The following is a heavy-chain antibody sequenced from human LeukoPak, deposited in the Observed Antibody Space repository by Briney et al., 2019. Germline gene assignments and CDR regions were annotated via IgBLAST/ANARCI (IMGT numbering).Heavy chain of an antibody. D-gene: IGHD2-2*01. Sequence: PSETLSLTCAVYGVSLSDNFWSWIRQPPGKGLEWIGEINDSGSTNLNPALNSRVAMSVDSSRNQFSLRLSSVTAADTAVYYCAREIRPSPFVDWGQGTLVTVSS. J-gene: IGHJ4*02. CDR3: AREIRPSPFVD. CDR1: GVSLSDNF. V-gene: IGHV4-34*01. CDR2: INDSGST.